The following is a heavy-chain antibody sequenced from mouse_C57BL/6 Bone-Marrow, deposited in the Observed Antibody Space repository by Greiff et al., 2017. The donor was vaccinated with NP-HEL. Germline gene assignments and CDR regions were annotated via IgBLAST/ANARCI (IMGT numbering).Heavy chain of an antibody. D-gene: IGHD3-2*02. Sequence: VKLQESGAELARPGASVKLSCKASGYTFTSYGISWVKQRTGQGLEWIGEIYSRSGNTYYHEKFKGKATLTADKSTSTAYMEIRILTSENSAVYFCTRQLRSSLYYFDDWGQGTTLTVSS. V-gene: IGHV1-81*01. CDR1: GYTFTSYG. CDR2: IYSRSGNT. J-gene: IGHJ2*01. CDR3: TRQLRSSLYYFDD.